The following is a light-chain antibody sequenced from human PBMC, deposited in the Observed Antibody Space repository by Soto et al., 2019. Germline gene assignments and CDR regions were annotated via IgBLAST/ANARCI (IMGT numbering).Light chain of an antibody. CDR1: QSVSSN. J-gene: IGKJ2*01. Sequence: EIVMTQSPATLSVSPGESATLSCRASQSVSSNLAWYQQKPGQAPRLLIYGATTRATGIPARFSGRGSATEFTLTISSLQSEDCAVYYCQPCHDWPHTFGQGTKLEIK. CDR2: GAT. V-gene: IGKV3-15*01. CDR3: QPCHDWPHT.